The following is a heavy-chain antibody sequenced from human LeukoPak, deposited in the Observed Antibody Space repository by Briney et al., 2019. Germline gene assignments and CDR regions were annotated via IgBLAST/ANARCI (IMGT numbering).Heavy chain of an antibody. D-gene: IGHD1-26*01. Sequence: GGSLRLACSASGFTFRIYAMHWVRQATGKGLEYVSAISSDGGSTYYADSVKGRFTISRDFSKNTLYLQMSSLRAEDTAVYYCVKAKVGATFDDWGQGTLVTVSS. CDR3: VKAKVGATFDD. CDR1: GFTFRIYA. J-gene: IGHJ4*02. V-gene: IGHV3-64D*06. CDR2: ISSDGGST.